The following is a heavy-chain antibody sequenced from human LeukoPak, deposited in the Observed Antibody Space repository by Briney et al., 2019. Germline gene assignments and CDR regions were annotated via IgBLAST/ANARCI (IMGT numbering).Heavy chain of an antibody. V-gene: IGHV3-30-3*01. D-gene: IGHD5-18*01. CDR1: GFTFSGYP. CDR3: ARDAVDTANAV. CDR2: ISYDGSNK. Sequence: GGSLRLSCAASGFTFSGYPIHWVRQAPGKGLGWVAVISYDGSNKYYADSVKGRFTISRDNSKNTLYLQMNSLRAEDTAVYYCARDAVDTANAVWGQGTTVTVSS. J-gene: IGHJ6*02.